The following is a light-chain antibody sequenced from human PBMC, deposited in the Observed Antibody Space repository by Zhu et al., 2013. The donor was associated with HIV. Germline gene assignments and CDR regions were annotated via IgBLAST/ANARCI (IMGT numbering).Light chain of an antibody. J-gene: IGKJ5*01. V-gene: IGKV3-20*01. CDR2: GAS. Sequence: EIVMTQSPAILSVSPGDRATLSCRASQSVSSDYLAWYQQKPGQAPRLLIYGASSRATGIPDRFSGSGSGTDFTLTISRLEPEDFAMYYCQQYGKTPITFGQGTRLEIK. CDR1: QSVSSDY. CDR3: QQYGKTPIT.